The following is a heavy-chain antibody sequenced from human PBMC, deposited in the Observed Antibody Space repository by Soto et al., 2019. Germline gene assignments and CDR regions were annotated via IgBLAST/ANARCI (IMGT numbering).Heavy chain of an antibody. V-gene: IGHV4-38-2*02. CDR3: ARDVRGYDFWSGYYRNPIFYGMDV. CDR1: GYSISSGYY. D-gene: IGHD3-3*01. CDR2: IYHRGST. Sequence: PSETLSLTCAVSGYSISSGYYWGWIRQPPGKGLEWIGSIYHRGSTYYNPSLKTRVTISVDTSKNQFSLKLSSVTAADTAVYYGARDVRGYDFWSGYYRNPIFYGMDVSGQEATFTLSS. J-gene: IGHJ6*01.